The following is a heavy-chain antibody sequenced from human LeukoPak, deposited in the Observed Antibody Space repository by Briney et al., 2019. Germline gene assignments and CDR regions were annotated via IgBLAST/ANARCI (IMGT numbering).Heavy chain of an antibody. Sequence: SETLSLTCTVSGGSISSSSYFWGWIRQPPGKELEWMGSIYYSGSTYYNPSLKSRVTISVDTSKNQFSLKLSSVTAADTAVYYCYYDRSGNDFWGQGTLVTVSS. D-gene: IGHD3-22*01. V-gene: IGHV4-39*01. CDR2: IYYSGST. J-gene: IGHJ4*02. CDR3: YYDRSGNDF. CDR1: GGSISSSSYF.